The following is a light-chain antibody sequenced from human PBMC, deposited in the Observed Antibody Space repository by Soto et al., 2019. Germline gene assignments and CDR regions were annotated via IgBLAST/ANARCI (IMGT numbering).Light chain of an antibody. V-gene: IGKV1-39*01. CDR3: QQSYSTPPT. J-gene: IGKJ1*01. CDR2: AAS. CDR1: PSISSY. Sequence: DIQMPQSPSSLSASVGDRVTITCRASPSISSYLNWYQQKPGKAPKLLIYAASSLQSGVPSRFSGGGSGTDFTLTISSLQPEDFATYFCQQSYSTPPTFGQGTKVEIK.